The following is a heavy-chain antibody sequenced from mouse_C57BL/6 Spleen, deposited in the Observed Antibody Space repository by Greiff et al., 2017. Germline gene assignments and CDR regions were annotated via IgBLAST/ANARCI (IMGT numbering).Heavy chain of an antibody. D-gene: IGHD2-4*01. CDR3: ARVITGNYAMDY. V-gene: IGHV5-4*03. CDR1: GFTFSSYA. J-gene: IGHJ4*01. CDR2: ISDGGSYT. Sequence: EVKVVESGGGLVKPGGSLKLSCAASGFTFSSYAMSWVRQTPEKRLEWVATISDGGSYTYYPDNVKGRFTISRDNAKNNLYLQMSHLKSEDTAMYYCARVITGNYAMDYWGQGTSVTVSS.